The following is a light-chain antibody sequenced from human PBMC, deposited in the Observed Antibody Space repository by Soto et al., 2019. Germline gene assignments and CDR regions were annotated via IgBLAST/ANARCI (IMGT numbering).Light chain of an antibody. CDR1: KLGDKY. CDR2: QDR. CDR3: QAWDSNTGGV. J-gene: IGLJ2*01. V-gene: IGLV3-1*01. Sequence: SYELTQAPSVSVSAGQTASITCSGDKLGDKYVCWYQQKPGQSPVLVIYQDRKRPSGIPERFSGSNSGNTATLTISGTQAMDEADYFCQAWDSNTGGVFGGGTQLTVL.